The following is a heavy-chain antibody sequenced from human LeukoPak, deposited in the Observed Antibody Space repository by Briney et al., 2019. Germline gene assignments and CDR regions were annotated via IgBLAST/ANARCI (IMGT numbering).Heavy chain of an antibody. CDR1: GFTFSRDW. CDR2: IKEDGSAQ. CDR3: ARLGGRIDY. D-gene: IGHD3-16*01. Sequence: PGGSLRLSCVASGFTFSRDWMSWVRQAPGKGLEWVANIKEDGSAQYYADSVKGRFTISRDNTKNSLYLQMNSLTAEDTAMYYCARLGGRIDYWGQGTLVTVSS. J-gene: IGHJ4*02. V-gene: IGHV3-7*01.